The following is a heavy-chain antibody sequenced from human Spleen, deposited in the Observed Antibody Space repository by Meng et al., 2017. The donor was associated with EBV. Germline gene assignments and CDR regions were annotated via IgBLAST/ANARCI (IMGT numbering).Heavy chain of an antibody. CDR3: ARDGSGSGTDFDY. V-gene: IGHV4-4*02. D-gene: IGHD1-1*01. CDR2: IYHSGST. J-gene: IGHJ4*02. Sequence: QLQQQESGPGLGKPSGTLSLTCAVSGGSISSSNWWSWVRQPPGKGLEWIGEIYHSGSTNYNPSLKSRVTISVDKSKNQFSLKLSSVTAADTAVYYCARDGSGSGTDFDYWGQGTLVTVSS. CDR1: GGSISSSNW.